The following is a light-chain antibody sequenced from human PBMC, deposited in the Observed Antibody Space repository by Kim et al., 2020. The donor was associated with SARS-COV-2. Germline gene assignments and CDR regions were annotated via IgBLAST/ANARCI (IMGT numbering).Light chain of an antibody. CDR3: QQRYSWPLS. Sequence: EIVLTQSQATLSLSPGERATLSCMASQSVSSSLAWYQQKPGQAPRILMYDASNRATGIPVRFSGSGSGTDFTLTISSLEPEDLAVYFCQQRYSWPLSFGGGTKVEIK. CDR2: DAS. CDR1: QSVSSS. V-gene: IGKV3-11*01. J-gene: IGKJ4*01.